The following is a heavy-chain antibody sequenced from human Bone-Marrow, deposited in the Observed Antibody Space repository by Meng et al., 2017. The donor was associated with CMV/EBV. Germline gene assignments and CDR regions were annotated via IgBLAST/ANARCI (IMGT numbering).Heavy chain of an antibody. V-gene: IGHV3-23*01. J-gene: IGHJ6*02. CDR2: ISGSGGGT. Sequence: GESLKISCAASGFTFSNAWMSWVRQAPGKGLEWVSGISGSGGGTYYAASVKGRFTISRDNSKNTLYLQMNSLRAEDTAVYYCAKDSSLGYYGMDVWGQGTTVTVSS. CDR1: GFTFSNAW. D-gene: IGHD6-13*01. CDR3: AKDSSLGYYGMDV.